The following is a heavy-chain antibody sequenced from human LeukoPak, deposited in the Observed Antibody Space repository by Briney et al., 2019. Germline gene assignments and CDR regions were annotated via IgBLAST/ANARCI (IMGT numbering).Heavy chain of an antibody. Sequence: SETLSLTCTDSGVSISSSNSYGGWIRQPPGKGLEWIGSIYYSGNTYYNASLKSQVSISIDTSKNQFSLKLSSVTAADTAVYYCARATSKLGSFDYWGQGTLVTVSS. J-gene: IGHJ4*02. CDR3: ARATSKLGSFDY. D-gene: IGHD1-26*01. CDR2: IYYSGNT. CDR1: GVSISSSNSY. V-gene: IGHV4-39*01.